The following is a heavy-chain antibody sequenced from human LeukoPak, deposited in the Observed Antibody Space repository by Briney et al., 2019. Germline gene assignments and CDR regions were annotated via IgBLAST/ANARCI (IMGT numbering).Heavy chain of an antibody. CDR3: AKDFVRALDY. CDR2: ISYDGSNK. Sequence: PGGSLRLSCTASGFTFSTYALHWVRQAPGKGLEWVAVISYDGSNKYYAESVKGRFTISRDNFKNTLYLQMNSLRAEDTAVYYCAKDFVRALDYWGQGTLVTVSS. V-gene: IGHV3-30*04. CDR1: GFTFSTYA. D-gene: IGHD2/OR15-2a*01. J-gene: IGHJ4*02.